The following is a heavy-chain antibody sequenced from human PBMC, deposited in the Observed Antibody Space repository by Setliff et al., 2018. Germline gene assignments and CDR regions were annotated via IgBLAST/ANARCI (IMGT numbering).Heavy chain of an antibody. CDR3: AVLVVVTYGMDV. CDR2: ISGSGGFI. D-gene: IGHD2-2*01. J-gene: IGHJ6*02. Sequence: GGSLRLSCAASGFNFGNYAMTWVRQAPGKGLHWVSSISGSGGFIYAADTAKGRFTISRDNSKNTVFLQMNSLRVEDTGIYYCAVLVVVTYGMDVWGQGTTVTVSS. V-gene: IGHV3-23*01. CDR1: GFNFGNYA.